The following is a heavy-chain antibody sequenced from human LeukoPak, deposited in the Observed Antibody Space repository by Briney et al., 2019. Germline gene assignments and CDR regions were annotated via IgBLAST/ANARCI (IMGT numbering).Heavy chain of an antibody. CDR3: AKGLYYGSGLFDY. D-gene: IGHD3-10*01. CDR2: IKQDGSEK. V-gene: IGHV3-7*03. J-gene: IGHJ4*02. Sequence: PGGSLRLSCAASGFTFSSYWMSWVRQAPGKGLEWVANIKQDGSEKYYVDSVKGRFTISRDNAKNSLYLQMNSLRDEDTAMYYCAKGLYYGSGLFDYWGQGTLVTVSS. CDR1: GFTFSSYW.